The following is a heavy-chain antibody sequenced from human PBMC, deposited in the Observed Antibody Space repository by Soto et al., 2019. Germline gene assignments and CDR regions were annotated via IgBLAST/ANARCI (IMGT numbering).Heavy chain of an antibody. Sequence: QLQLQESGSGLVKPSQTLSLTCAVSGVSLSSDGYSWSWIRQPPGKGLEWIGFIYQSGSTYYNPSLKSRGTISVDRSKNQFSLKLTSVTAADTAVYYCARAYYDFWTSYHYGMDVWGQGTTVTVSS. J-gene: IGHJ6*02. CDR3: ARAYYDFWTSYHYGMDV. CDR1: GVSLSSDGYS. D-gene: IGHD3-3*01. V-gene: IGHV4-30-2*01. CDR2: IYQSGST.